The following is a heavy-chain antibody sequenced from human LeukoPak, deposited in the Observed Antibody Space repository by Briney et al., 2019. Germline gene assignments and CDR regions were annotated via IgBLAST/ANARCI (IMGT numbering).Heavy chain of an antibody. CDR3: ARDHSITTLYFDY. V-gene: IGHV3-48*03. Sequence: PGGSLRLSCAASGFTFSSFEMNWVRQAPGKGLEWISYISSSGSSIYYADSVEGRFTIPRDNAKNSLYLQMNSLRAEDTAVYYCARDHSITTLYFDYWGQGTLVTVSS. CDR1: GFTFSSFE. D-gene: IGHD3-22*01. J-gene: IGHJ4*02. CDR2: ISSSGSSI.